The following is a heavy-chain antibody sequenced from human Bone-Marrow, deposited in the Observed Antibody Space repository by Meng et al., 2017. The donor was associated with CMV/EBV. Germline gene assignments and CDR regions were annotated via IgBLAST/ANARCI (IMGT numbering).Heavy chain of an antibody. J-gene: IGHJ6*02. CDR3: ARVGYCSSTSCYYNLNYYYYGMDV. CDR1: GYTFTGYY. V-gene: IGHV1-2*02. CDR2: INPNSGGT. Sequence: ASVKVSCKASGYTFTGYYMHWVRQAPGQGLEWMGWINPNSGGTNYAQKFQGRVTMTRDTSISTAYMELSRLRSDDTAVYYCARVGYCSSTSCYYNLNYYYYGMDVWGQGTTVTVSS. D-gene: IGHD2-2*01.